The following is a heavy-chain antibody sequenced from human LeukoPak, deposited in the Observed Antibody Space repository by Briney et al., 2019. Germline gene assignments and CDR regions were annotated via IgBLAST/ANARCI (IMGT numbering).Heavy chain of an antibody. CDR3: AKTPSGAAWVPYNWFDP. CDR2: ISGSGGST. J-gene: IGHJ5*02. D-gene: IGHD1-26*01. CDR1: GFTFSSYA. V-gene: IGHV3-23*01. Sequence: SGGSLRLSCAASGFTFSSYAMSWVRQAPGMGLEWVSAISGSGGSTYYADSVKGRFTISRDNSKNTLYLQMNSLRAEDTAVYYCAKTPSGAAWVPYNWFDPWGQGTLVTVSS.